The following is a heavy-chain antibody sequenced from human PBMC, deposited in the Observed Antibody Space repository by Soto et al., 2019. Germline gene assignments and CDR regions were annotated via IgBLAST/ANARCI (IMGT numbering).Heavy chain of an antibody. CDR3: AGEKVGTTGIDF. D-gene: IGHD1-26*01. J-gene: IGHJ4*02. CDR2: MNPNSGNT. CDR1: GYTFTGYD. V-gene: IGHV1-8*01. Sequence: QAQLVQSGAEVKKPGASVKVSCKASGYTFTGYDINWVRQANGQGLGWMGWMNPNSGNTGSAQNCQGRVTMTRDNSITTAYMELTSLRDDASAVYYCAGEKVGTTGIDFWGQGTLVTVSS.